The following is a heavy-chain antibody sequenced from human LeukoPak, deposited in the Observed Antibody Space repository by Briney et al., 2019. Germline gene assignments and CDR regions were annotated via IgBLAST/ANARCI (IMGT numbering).Heavy chain of an antibody. CDR1: GGSFTGYY. CDR2: INHTGNT. CDR3: ARITGYGGGSLRY. J-gene: IGHJ4*02. V-gene: IGHV4-34*01. D-gene: IGHD4-23*01. Sequence: SETLSLTCSVDGGSFTGYYWTWIRQPPGKGLEWIGEINHTGNTNYNPSLKGRVTLSIDMSKKQFSLHLPSLTAADTAVYYCARITGYGGGSLRYWGQGTLVAISS.